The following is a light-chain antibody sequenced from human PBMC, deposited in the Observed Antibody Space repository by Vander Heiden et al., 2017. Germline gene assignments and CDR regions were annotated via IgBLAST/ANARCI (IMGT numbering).Light chain of an antibody. CDR1: ALSKQY. CDR2: KDS. CDR3: QSADSDDAYVV. Sequence: SYELTQPPSVSVSPGQPASITSFAHALSKQYAYWYQQRPGQAPVLLIYKDSQRPPGIPERFSGSTSGTTVTLTISGVQAEDEADYFCQSADSDDAYVVFGGGTKLTVL. J-gene: IGLJ3*02. V-gene: IGLV3-25*03.